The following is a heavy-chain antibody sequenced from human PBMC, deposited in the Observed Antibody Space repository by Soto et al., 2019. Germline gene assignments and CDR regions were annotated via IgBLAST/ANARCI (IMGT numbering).Heavy chain of an antibody. CDR2: IGTAGDT. J-gene: IGHJ6*02. Sequence: EVQLVESGGGLVQPGGSLRLSCAASGFTFSSYDMHWVRQATGKGLEWVSAIGTAGDTYYPGSVKGRFTISRENAKNSLYLQMNSLRAEDTAVYYCARAGYDYGDFAGMDVWGQGTTVTVSS. V-gene: IGHV3-13*01. D-gene: IGHD4-17*01. CDR3: ARAGYDYGDFAGMDV. CDR1: GFTFSSYD.